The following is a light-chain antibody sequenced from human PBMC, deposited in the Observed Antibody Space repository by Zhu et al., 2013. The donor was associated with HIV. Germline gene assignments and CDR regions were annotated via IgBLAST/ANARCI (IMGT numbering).Light chain of an antibody. J-gene: IGKJ2*01. CDR1: QGINSY. Sequence: DIELTQSPSFVSASIGDRVTITCRATQGINSYLAWYQQKPGKAPRLLIYAASTLQSGVPSRFSGTGFGSQFSLIISSLQAEDFATYYRQQLSSYPRTFGQGTKLEIK. CDR2: AAS. V-gene: IGKV1-9*01. CDR3: QQLSSYPRT.